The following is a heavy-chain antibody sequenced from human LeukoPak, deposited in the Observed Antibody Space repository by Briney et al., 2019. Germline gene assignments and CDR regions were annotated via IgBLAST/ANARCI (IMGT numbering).Heavy chain of an antibody. CDR3: ARIASDWGSKYWYFDL. CDR1: GYTFTGYY. V-gene: IGHV1-2*02. CDR2: INPNSGGT. Sequence: GASVKVSCKASGYTFTGYYMHWVRQAPGQGLEWMGWINPNSGGTNYAQKFQGRVTMTRDTSITTAYMELTSLRFDDTAIYYCARIASDWGSKYWYFDLWGRGTLVTVSS. J-gene: IGHJ2*01. D-gene: IGHD2-21*01.